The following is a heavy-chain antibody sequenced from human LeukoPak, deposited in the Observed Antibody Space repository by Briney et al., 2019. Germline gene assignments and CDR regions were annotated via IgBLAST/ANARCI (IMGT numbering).Heavy chain of an antibody. D-gene: IGHD3-3*01. J-gene: IGHJ4*02. CDR1: GGSFSGYY. CDR2: IYYSGST. CDR3: ARARYYDFRFDY. V-gene: IGHV4-59*08. Sequence: SETLSLTCAVYGGSFSGYYWSWIRQPPGKGLEWIGYIYYSGSTNYNPSLKSRVTISVDTSKNQFSLKLSSVTAADTAVYYCARARYYDFRFDYWGQGTLVTVSS.